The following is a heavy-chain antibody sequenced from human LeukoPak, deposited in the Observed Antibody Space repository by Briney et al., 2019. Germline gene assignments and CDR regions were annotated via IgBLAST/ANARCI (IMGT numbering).Heavy chain of an antibody. CDR3: ARDLPPYDAFDI. V-gene: IGHV1-2*02. J-gene: IGHJ3*02. CDR2: INPNSGGT. Sequence: ASVKVSCKASGYTFTGYYMHWVRQAPGQGLEWMGWINPNSGGTNYAQKFQGRVTMTRDTSISTAYMELSRLRSDDTAVYYCARDLPPYDAFDIWGQGTMVTVSS. CDR1: GYTFTGYY.